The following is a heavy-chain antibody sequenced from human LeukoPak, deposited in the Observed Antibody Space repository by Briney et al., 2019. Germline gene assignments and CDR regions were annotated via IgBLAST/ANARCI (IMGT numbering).Heavy chain of an antibody. V-gene: IGHV4-39*01. CDR2: IYYSGST. Sequence: PSETLSLTCTASGGSISSSSYYWGWIRQPPGKGLEWIGRIYYSGSTYYNPSLKSRVTISVDTSKNQFSVKLSSATAADTAVYYCASNRGSSDAYDIWGQGKRVTVSS. CDR3: ASNRGSSDAYDI. D-gene: IGHD5/OR15-5a*01. J-gene: IGHJ3*02. CDR1: GGSISSSSYY.